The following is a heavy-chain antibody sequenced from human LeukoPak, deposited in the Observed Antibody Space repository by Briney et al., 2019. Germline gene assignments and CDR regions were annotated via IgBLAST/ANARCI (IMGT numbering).Heavy chain of an antibody. CDR3: ARDTLTTVTTYYYYGMDV. CDR1: GYTFTSYD. Sequence: GASVKVSCKASGYTFTSYDINWVRQATGQGLEWMGRMNPNSGNTGYAQKFQGRVTMTRNTSISTAYMELSSLRSEDTAVYYCARDTLTTVTTYYYYGMDVWGQGTTVTVS. J-gene: IGHJ6*02. CDR2: MNPNSGNT. V-gene: IGHV1-8*01. D-gene: IGHD4-17*01.